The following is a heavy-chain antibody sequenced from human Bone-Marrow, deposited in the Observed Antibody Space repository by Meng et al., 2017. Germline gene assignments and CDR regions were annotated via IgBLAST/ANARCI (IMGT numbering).Heavy chain of an antibody. CDR1: GYSISSGYY. CDR2: IYHSGST. D-gene: IGHD3-3*01. V-gene: IGHV4-38-2*02. CDR3: ARGAALEWSIVDY. J-gene: IGHJ4*02. Sequence: GSLRLSCTVSGYSISSGYYWGWIRQPPGKGLEWIGSIYHSGSTYYNPSLKSRVTISVDTSKNQFSLKLSSVTAADTAVYYCARGAALEWSIVDYWGQGTPVTVSS.